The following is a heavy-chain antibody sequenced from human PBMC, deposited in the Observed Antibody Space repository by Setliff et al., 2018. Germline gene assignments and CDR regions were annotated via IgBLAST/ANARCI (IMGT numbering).Heavy chain of an antibody. D-gene: IGHD1-7*01. V-gene: IGHV1-3*01. CDR1: GYTFTSYA. Sequence: RASVKVSCKASGYTFTSYAMHWVRQAPGQRLEWMGWINAGNGNTKYSQKSQGRVTITRDTSASTAYMELSSLRSEDTAVYYCARVAKRRNYLGPYYFDYWGQGTLVTVSS. CDR2: INAGNGNT. J-gene: IGHJ4*02. CDR3: ARVAKRRNYLGPYYFDY.